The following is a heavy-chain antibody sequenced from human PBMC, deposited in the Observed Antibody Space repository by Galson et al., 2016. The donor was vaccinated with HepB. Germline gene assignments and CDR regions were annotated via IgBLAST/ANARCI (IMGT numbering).Heavy chain of an antibody. Sequence: QSGAEVKRPGESLTISCKGSGYTFTSSWIGWVRQMPGKGLEWVGVIFPRDSDARYSPSFQGQVTISADQSINTAYLQWSSLKASDTAMCYCARTVSIAAAGGADYWGQGTLVTVSS. V-gene: IGHV5-51*01. CDR2: IFPRDSDA. CDR3: ARTVSIAAAGGADY. J-gene: IGHJ4*02. CDR1: GYTFTSSW. D-gene: IGHD6-13*01.